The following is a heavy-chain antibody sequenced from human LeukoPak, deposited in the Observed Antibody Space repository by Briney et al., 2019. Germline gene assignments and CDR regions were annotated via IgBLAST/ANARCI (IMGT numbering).Heavy chain of an antibody. CDR1: GFTLNSYG. V-gene: IGHV3-30*18. Sequence: AGSLRLSYAACGFTLNSYGMHWVGPAPGKGLKGVADISYDGSNKYYADFVKGRFTISRDNSKNTLYLQMDSLRAEDTAVYYCAKASDPEYFDYWGQGTLVTVSS. J-gene: IGHJ4*02. CDR3: AKASDPEYFDY. CDR2: ISYDGSNK.